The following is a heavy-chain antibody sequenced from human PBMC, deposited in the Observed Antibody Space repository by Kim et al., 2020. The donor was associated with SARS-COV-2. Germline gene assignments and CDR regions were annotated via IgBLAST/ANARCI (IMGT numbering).Heavy chain of an antibody. Sequence: GGSLRLSCAASGFTFSSYEMNWVRQAPGKGLEWVSYISSSGSTIYYADSVKGRFTISRDNAKNSLYLQMNSLRAEDTAVYYCAREQKTYYYDSSGYERVVYFDYWGQGTLVTVSS. D-gene: IGHD3-22*01. CDR3: AREQKTYYYDSSGYERVVYFDY. CDR2: ISSSGSTI. CDR1: GFTFSSYE. J-gene: IGHJ4*02. V-gene: IGHV3-48*03.